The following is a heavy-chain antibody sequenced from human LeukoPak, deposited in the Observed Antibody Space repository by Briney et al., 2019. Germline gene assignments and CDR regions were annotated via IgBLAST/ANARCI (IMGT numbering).Heavy chain of an antibody. Sequence: ASVKVSCKASGYTFTGNFMHWARQAPGQGLEWMGWINPNSGDTNYPQKFQGRVTMTRDTSISTAYMVLSRLTSDDTAVYYCAREKVAAGSNDYWGQGTLVTVSS. J-gene: IGHJ4*02. V-gene: IGHV1-2*02. D-gene: IGHD6-13*01. CDR2: INPNSGDT. CDR3: AREKVAAGSNDY. CDR1: GYTFTGNF.